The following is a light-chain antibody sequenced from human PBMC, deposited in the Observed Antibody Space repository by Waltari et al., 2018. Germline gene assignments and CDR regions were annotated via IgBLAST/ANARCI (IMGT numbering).Light chain of an antibody. Sequence: QSALTQPASVSGSPGQSITISCTGTSSDVGGYNYVSWYQQHPGKAPKLMLFDVRKRPSGVSNRFSGSKSGNTASLTISGLQAEDEADYYCCSYTSSSTRVFGGGTKLTVL. CDR1: SSDVGGYNY. J-gene: IGLJ3*02. CDR3: CSYTSSSTRV. CDR2: DVR. V-gene: IGLV2-14*01.